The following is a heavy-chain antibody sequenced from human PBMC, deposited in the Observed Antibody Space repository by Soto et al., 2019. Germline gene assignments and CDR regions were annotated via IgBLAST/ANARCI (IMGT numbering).Heavy chain of an antibody. D-gene: IGHD6-13*01. J-gene: IGHJ6*02. Sequence: ASVKVSCKASGGTFSSYAISWVRQAPGQGLEWMGGIIPIFGTANYAQKFQGRVTITADESTSTAYMELSSLGSEDTAVYYCATSSWGVRGAHSSSWSAHHTHATNYYYYGMDVWGQGTTVTVSS. V-gene: IGHV1-69*13. CDR3: ATSSWGVRGAHSSSWSAHHTHATNYYYYGMDV. CDR1: GGTFSSYA. CDR2: IIPIFGTA.